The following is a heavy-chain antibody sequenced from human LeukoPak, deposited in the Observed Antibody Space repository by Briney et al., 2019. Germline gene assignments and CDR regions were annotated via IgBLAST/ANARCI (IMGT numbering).Heavy chain of an antibody. CDR3: ARGYSSSWYFNWFDP. CDR2: IYHSGTT. J-gene: IGHJ5*02. Sequence: SETLSLTCTVSGGSISSSSYYWGWIRQPPGKGLEWIGSIYHSGTTYYNPSLKSRVTISVDTYKNQFSLKLTSVTAADTAVYYCARGYSSSWYFNWFDPWGQGTLVTVSS. D-gene: IGHD6-13*01. CDR1: GGSISSSSYY. V-gene: IGHV4-39*07.